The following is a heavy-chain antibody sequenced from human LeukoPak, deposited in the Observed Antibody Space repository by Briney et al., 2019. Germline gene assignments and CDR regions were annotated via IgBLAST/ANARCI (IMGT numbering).Heavy chain of an antibody. Sequence: SETLSLTCSVSGASIRSSSYYWGWIRQPPGEGLEWIGTFDYSGSTYYNTSLRSRVTILADKSKKHFSMKVPSVPAADTAVYYCARRNSRGYDGSEPLDYWGQGNLVAVSS. CDR2: FDYSGST. D-gene: IGHD1-14*01. CDR1: GASIRSSSYY. J-gene: IGHJ4*02. CDR3: ARRNSRGYDGSEPLDY. V-gene: IGHV4-39*02.